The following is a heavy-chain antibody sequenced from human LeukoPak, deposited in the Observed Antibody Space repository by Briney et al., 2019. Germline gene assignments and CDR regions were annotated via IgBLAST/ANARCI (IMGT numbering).Heavy chain of an antibody. Sequence: AASVTVSCKASGYTFTGYYMHWVRQAPGQGLEWMGWINPNSGGTNYAQKFQGRVTITRDTSISTAYMELSRLRSDDTAVYYCARAGIAVAAPFDYWGQGTLVTVSS. V-gene: IGHV1-2*02. CDR2: INPNSGGT. D-gene: IGHD6-19*01. CDR1: GYTFTGYY. CDR3: ARAGIAVAAPFDY. J-gene: IGHJ4*02.